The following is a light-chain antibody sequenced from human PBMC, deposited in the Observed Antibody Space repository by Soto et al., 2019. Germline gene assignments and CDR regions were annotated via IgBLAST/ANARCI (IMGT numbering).Light chain of an antibody. CDR2: AAS. Sequence: DIQLTQSPSFLSASVGDSVTITCRASQGISSYLGWYQQKPGKAPKLLIYAASTLESGVPSRFSGSGSGTEFTLTISSLQTEDFATYYCQQLITYPLTVGPGTKVDIK. CDR3: QQLITYPLT. J-gene: IGKJ3*01. CDR1: QGISSY. V-gene: IGKV1-9*01.